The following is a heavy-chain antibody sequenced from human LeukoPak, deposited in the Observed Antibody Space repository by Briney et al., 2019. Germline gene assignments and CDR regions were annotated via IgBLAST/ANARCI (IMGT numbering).Heavy chain of an antibody. V-gene: IGHV3-30*02. Sequence: GGSLRLSCAASGFTFSTYGMHWVRQAPGKGLEWVAFIWSDGSKKYYADSVKGRFTIPKDNSKNTLYLQMNSLGAEDTAVYYCAIGSPPLKYWGQGTLVTVSS. CDR1: GFTFSTYG. J-gene: IGHJ4*02. D-gene: IGHD2-15*01. CDR3: AIGSPPLKY. CDR2: IWSDGSKK.